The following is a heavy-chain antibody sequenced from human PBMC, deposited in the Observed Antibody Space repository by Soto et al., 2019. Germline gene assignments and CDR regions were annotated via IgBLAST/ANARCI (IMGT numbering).Heavy chain of an antibody. D-gene: IGHD2-21*02. CDR2: IIPIFGTA. J-gene: IGHJ4*02. Sequence: QVQLVQSGAEVKKPGSSVKVSCKASGGTFSSYAISWVRQAPGQGLEWMGGIIPIFGTANYAQKFQGRVTITADEAXSXDYMELSSLRSEDTAVYYCAREGGAYCGGDCSPFDYWGQGTLVTVSS. CDR3: AREGGAYCGGDCSPFDY. CDR1: GGTFSSYA. V-gene: IGHV1-69*12.